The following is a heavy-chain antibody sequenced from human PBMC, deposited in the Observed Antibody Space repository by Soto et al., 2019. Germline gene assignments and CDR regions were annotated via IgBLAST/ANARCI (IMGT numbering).Heavy chain of an antibody. CDR1: GFTFSNAW. V-gene: IGHV3-15*01. J-gene: IGHJ4*02. CDR2: IKSKTDGGTT. Sequence: EVQLVESGGGLVKPGGSLRLSCAASGFTFSNAWMSWVRQAPGKGLEWVGRIKSKTDGGTTDYAAPVKGRFTISRDDSKNTLYLQMNSLKTEDTAVYYCTTDPSMIVVGPMAVDYWGQGTLVTVSS. CDR3: TTDPSMIVVGPMAVDY. D-gene: IGHD3-22*01.